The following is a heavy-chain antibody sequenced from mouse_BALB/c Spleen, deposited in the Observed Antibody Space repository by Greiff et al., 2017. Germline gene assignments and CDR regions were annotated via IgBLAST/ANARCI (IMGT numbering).Heavy chain of an antibody. V-gene: IGHV2-4*02. J-gene: IGHJ4*01. D-gene: IGHD1-1*01. CDR2: IWSGGST. CDR1: GFSLTGYG. Sequence: QVQLKQSGPGLVAPSQSLSITCTVSGFSLTGYGVNWVRQPPGKGLEWLGVIWSGGSTDYNAAFISRLSISKDNSKSQVFFKMNSLQADDTAIYYCARKWYYGSSPYAMDYWGQGTSVTVSS. CDR3: ARKWYYGSSPYAMDY.